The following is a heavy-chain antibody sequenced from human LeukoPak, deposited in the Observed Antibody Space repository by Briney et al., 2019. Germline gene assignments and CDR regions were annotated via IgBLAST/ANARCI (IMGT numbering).Heavy chain of an antibody. D-gene: IGHD3-9*01. J-gene: IGHJ5*02. CDR1: GYTLTELS. V-gene: IGHV1-24*01. CDR2: FDPEDGET. Sequence: ASVKVSCKVSGYTLTELSMHWVRQAPGKGLEWVGGFDPEDGETIYAQKFQGRVTMTEDTSTDTAYMELSSLRSEDTAVYYCATWGYDILTGINWFDPWGQGTLVTVSS. CDR3: ATWGYDILTGINWFDP.